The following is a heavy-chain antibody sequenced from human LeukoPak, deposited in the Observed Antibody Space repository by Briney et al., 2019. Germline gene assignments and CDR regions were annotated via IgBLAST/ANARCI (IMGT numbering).Heavy chain of an antibody. V-gene: IGHV4-59*08. D-gene: IGHD6-13*01. CDR3: ARRKTEAAGTSVYYYGMDV. CDR1: GGSISSYY. J-gene: IGHJ6*02. CDR2: IYYSGST. Sequence: NTSETLSLTCTVSGGSISSYYWSWIRQPPGEGLEWIGYIYYSGSTNYNPSLKSRVTISVDTSKNQFSLKLSSVTAADTAVYYCARRKTEAAGTSVYYYGMDVWGQGTTVTVSS.